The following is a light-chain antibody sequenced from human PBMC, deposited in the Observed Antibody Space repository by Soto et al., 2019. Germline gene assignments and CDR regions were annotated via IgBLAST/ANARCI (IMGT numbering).Light chain of an antibody. CDR3: QQYGASPPYT. CDR2: AAS. CDR1: RSFSSSY. Sequence: EIVLTQSPGTLSLSPGERATLSCRASRSFSSSYLAWYQHKPGQAPRLLIYAASTRATGIPDRFSGSGSATDFTLTISRLEPEDCAVYYCQQYGASPPYTVGQGTKLELK. J-gene: IGKJ2*01. V-gene: IGKV3-20*01.